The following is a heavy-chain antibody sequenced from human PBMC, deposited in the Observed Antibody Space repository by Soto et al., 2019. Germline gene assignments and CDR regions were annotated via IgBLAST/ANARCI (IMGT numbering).Heavy chain of an antibody. CDR1: GYSFISSW. D-gene: IGHD6-13*01. CDR2: IYPGDSDT. J-gene: IGHJ4*02. CDR3: ARMMAASGTAFDY. V-gene: IGHV5-51*01. Sequence: PGESLKISCQASGYSFISSWIGWVRQRPGKGLEWMGIIYPGDSDTRYSPSFQGQVTISADKSTSTAYLQWSSLKASDTATCYCARMMAASGTAFDYWGQGALVTVSS.